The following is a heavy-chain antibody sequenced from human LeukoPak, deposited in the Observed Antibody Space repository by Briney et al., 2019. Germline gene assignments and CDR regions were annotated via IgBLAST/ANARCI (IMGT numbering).Heavy chain of an antibody. CDR1: GGSISSSSYY. D-gene: IGHD3-10*01. V-gene: IGHV4-39*01. CDR2: IYYGGST. Sequence: SETLSLTCTVSGGSISSSSYYWGWIRQPPGKGLEWIGSIYYGGSTYSNPSLKSRVTISVDTSKNQFSLKLSSVTAADTAVYYCARLFYYYGSGSYYYYMDVWGKGTTVIISS. J-gene: IGHJ6*03. CDR3: ARLFYYYGSGSYYYYMDV.